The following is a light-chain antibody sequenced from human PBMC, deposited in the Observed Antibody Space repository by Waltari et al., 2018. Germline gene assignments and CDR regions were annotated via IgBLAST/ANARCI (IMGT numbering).Light chain of an antibody. Sequence: EIELTQSPATLSLSPGERATLPCRASQSVSTSLAWYHQKPGQAPRLLIRGASNRATVTPARFSGSGSGTDFTLTIGSLEPEDFAVYYCQQHGKWPLSFGGGTKVEI. CDR3: QQHGKWPLS. J-gene: IGKJ4*01. CDR1: QSVSTS. CDR2: GAS. V-gene: IGKV3-11*01.